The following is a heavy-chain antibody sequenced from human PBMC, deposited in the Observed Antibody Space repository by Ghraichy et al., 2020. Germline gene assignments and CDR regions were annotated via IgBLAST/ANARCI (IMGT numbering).Heavy chain of an antibody. D-gene: IGHD2-21*02. CDR2: ISCGGGST. J-gene: IGHJ5*02. V-gene: IGHV3-23*01. CDR3: AKGSTLTANWFDP. CDR1: GFTFSTYA. Sequence: GGSLRLSCAASGFTFSTYAMRWVRQAPGKGLEWVSGISCGGGSTYYADSVRGRFTVSRDNSENTLYLQMNSLRAEDTALYYCAKGSTLTANWFDPRGQGTFVTVSS.